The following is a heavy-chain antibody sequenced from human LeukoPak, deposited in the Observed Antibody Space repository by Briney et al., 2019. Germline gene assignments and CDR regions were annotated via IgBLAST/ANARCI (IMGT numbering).Heavy chain of an antibody. J-gene: IGHJ4*02. Sequence: ASVKVSCKASGYTFTGYYMHWLRLAPGQGLEGMGWINPNSGGTNYAQKFQGRVTMTRDTSISTAYMELSRLRSDDTAVYYCARGPNYYDSSGYSLPFDYWGQGTLVTVSS. D-gene: IGHD3-22*01. CDR1: GYTFTGYY. CDR2: INPNSGGT. V-gene: IGHV1-2*02. CDR3: ARGPNYYDSSGYSLPFDY.